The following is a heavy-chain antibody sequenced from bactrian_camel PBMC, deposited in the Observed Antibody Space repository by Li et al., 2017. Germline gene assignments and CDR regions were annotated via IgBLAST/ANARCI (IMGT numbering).Heavy chain of an antibody. Sequence: VQLVESGGGSVQAGGSLRLSCAASTSTYRDCLAWFRQAPGEERQQVAEIYWRMGGTNYDDAVKGRFTISQDIAKNTLFLQMDSLKPEDTGMYYCALKTFCGGSARGATTSYSVWGQGTQVTVS. CDR1: TSTYRDC. V-gene: IGHV3S59*01. J-gene: IGHJ4*01. CDR3: ALKTFCGGSARGATTSYSV. D-gene: IGHD2*01. CDR2: IYWRMGGT.